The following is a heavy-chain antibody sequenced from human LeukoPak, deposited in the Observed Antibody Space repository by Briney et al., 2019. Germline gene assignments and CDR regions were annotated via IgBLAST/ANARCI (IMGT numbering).Heavy chain of an antibody. Sequence: GGSLRLSRAASGFTFSDYYMSWIRQAPGKGLEWVSYICDSGRTIYYADSVKGRFTVSRDNAKNSVYLQMNNLRAEDTAVYYCARDRLGDYDHSGYYDKWGQGTLVTVSS. J-gene: IGHJ4*02. V-gene: IGHV3-11*01. CDR1: GFTFSDYY. CDR3: ARDRLGDYDHSGYYDK. CDR2: ICDSGRTI. D-gene: IGHD3-22*01.